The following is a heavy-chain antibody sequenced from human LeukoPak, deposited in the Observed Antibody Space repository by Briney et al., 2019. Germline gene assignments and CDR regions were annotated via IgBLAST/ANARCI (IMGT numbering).Heavy chain of an antibody. CDR3: ARAATERYYYGMDV. CDR2: INSDRSST. CDR1: GFTFSSYW. Sequence: PGGSLRLSCAASGFTFSSYWMHWVRQAPGKGLVWVSRINSDRSSTSYADSVKGRFTISRDNAKNTLYLQMNSLRAEDTAVYYCARAATERYYYGMDVWGQGTTVTVSS. V-gene: IGHV3-74*01. J-gene: IGHJ6*02. D-gene: IGHD6-25*01.